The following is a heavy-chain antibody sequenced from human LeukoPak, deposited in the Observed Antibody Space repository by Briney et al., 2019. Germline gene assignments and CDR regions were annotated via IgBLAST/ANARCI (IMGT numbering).Heavy chain of an antibody. J-gene: IGHJ4*02. V-gene: IGHV3-11*04. Sequence: GGSLRLSCAASGFTFSDYYMSWIRQAPGKGLEWVSYISSSGSTIYYADSVKGRFTISRDNAKNSLYLQMNSLRAEDTAVYYCARETPDSSSWTVFDFWGQGTLVTVSS. CDR2: ISSSGSTI. CDR1: GFTFSDYY. D-gene: IGHD6-13*01. CDR3: ARETPDSSSWTVFDF.